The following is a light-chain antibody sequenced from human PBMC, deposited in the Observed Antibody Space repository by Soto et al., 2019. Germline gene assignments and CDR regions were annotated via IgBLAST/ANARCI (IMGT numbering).Light chain of an antibody. J-gene: IGLJ2*01. CDR3: SSYTSSSTVV. CDR2: DVS. V-gene: IGLV2-14*01. Sequence: QSALTQPASVSGSPGQSITISCTGTSSDVGGYNYVSWYQQHPGKAPKLMIYDVSNRPSGVSNRFSGSKSGNTASLTISGLPAEDDDDYYCSSYTSSSTVVFGGGTKLTVL. CDR1: SSDVGGYNY.